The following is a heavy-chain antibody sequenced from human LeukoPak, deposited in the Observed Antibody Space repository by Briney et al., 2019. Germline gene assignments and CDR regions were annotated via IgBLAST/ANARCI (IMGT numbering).Heavy chain of an antibody. CDR1: GGSFSGYY. CDR2: INHSGST. CDR3: ARGSSYYDFWSGPNNWFDP. Sequence: SETLSLTRAVYGGSFSGYYWSWIRQPPGKGLEWIGEINHSGSTNYNPSLKSRVTISVDTSKNQFSLKLSSVTAADTAVYYCARGSSYYDFWSGPNNWFDPWGQGTLVTVSS. D-gene: IGHD3-3*01. J-gene: IGHJ5*02. V-gene: IGHV4-34*01.